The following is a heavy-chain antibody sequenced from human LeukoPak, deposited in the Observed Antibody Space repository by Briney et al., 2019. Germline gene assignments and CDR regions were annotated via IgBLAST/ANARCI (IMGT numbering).Heavy chain of an antibody. Sequence: PSETLSLTCAVSGYSISSGYYWGWIRQPPGKGLEWIGSIYHSGSTYYNPSLKSRVTISVDTSKNQFSLKLSSVTAADTAVYYCARRAIAGDYFDYWGQGTLVTVSP. CDR3: ARRAIAGDYFDY. CDR2: IYHSGST. D-gene: IGHD1-20*01. V-gene: IGHV4-38-2*01. CDR1: GYSISSGYY. J-gene: IGHJ4*02.